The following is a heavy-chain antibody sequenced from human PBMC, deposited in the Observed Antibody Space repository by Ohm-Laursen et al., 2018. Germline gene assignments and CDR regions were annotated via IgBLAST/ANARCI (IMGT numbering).Heavy chain of an antibody. D-gene: IGHD2-15*01. CDR3: ARDLQRTAGSCLLCMDV. CDR2: ISAYNGNT. V-gene: IGHV1-18*01. Sequence: GASVKVSCKASGYTFTSYGISWVRQAPGQGLEWMGWISAYNGNTNYAQKLQGRVTMTTDTSTSTAYMELRSLRSDDTAVYYCARDLQRTAGSCLLCMDVWGQGTTVTVSS. J-gene: IGHJ6*02. CDR1: GYTFTSYG.